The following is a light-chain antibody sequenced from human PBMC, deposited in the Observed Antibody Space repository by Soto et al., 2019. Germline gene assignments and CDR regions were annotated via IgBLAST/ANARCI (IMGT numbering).Light chain of an antibody. V-gene: IGLV2-14*01. Sequence: QSALTQPASVSGSPGQSITISCTGTSSDAGGYNYVSWYQQHPGKAPKLMIYEVSNRPSGVSNRFSGSKSGNTASLTISGLQAEDEADYYCSSYTSSSIEYVFGTGTKLTVL. CDR3: SSYTSSSIEYV. J-gene: IGLJ1*01. CDR2: EVS. CDR1: SSDAGGYNY.